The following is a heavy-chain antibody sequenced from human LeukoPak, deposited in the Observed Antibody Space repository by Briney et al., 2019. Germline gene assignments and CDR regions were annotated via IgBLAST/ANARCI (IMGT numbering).Heavy chain of an antibody. CDR1: GFTFSSYS. Sequence: PGGSLRLSCAASGFTFSSYSMNWVRQAPGKGLEWVSYISSSSSTIYYADSVKGRFTISRDNAKNSLYPQMNSLRDEDTAVYYCARDYAPGPNMDVWGKGTTVTVSS. D-gene: IGHD3-16*01. CDR3: ARDYAPGPNMDV. CDR2: ISSSSSTI. V-gene: IGHV3-48*02. J-gene: IGHJ6*03.